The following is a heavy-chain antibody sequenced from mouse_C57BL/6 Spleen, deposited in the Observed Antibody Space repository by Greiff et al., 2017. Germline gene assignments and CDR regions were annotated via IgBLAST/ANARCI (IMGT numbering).Heavy chain of an antibody. D-gene: IGHD1-1*01. V-gene: IGHV14-2*01. CDR1: GFNIKDYY. CDR3: ASLFITTVVAGNFDY. J-gene: IGHJ2*01. CDR2: IDPEDGET. Sequence: EVKLQESGAELVKPGASVKLSCTASGFNIKDYYMHWVKQRTEQGLEWIGRIDPEDGETKYAPKFQGKATITADTSSNTAYLQLSSLTSEDTAVYYCASLFITTVVAGNFDYWGQGTTLTVSS.